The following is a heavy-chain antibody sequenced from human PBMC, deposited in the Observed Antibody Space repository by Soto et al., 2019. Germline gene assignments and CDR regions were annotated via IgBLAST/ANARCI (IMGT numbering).Heavy chain of an antibody. CDR3: ASGQSGSGGGYFDY. Sequence: EVQLVESGGGLVQPGGSLRLSCAASGFTFSSYEMNWVRQAPGKGLEWVSYISSSGSTIYYADSVKGRFTISRDNAKNWIYLQMKSLRAEGTAVYYWASGQSGSGGGYFDYWGQETLVTVSS. CDR2: ISSSGSTI. J-gene: IGHJ4*02. CDR1: GFTFSSYE. V-gene: IGHV3-48*03. D-gene: IGHD6-19*01.